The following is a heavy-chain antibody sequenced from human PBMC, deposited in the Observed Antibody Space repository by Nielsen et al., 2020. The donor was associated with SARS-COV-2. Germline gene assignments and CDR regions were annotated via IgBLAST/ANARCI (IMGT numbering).Heavy chain of an antibody. CDR3: APDGSGSYFDY. J-gene: IGHJ4*02. V-gene: IGHV3-30*03. Sequence: GGSLRLSCAASGFTFSSYGMHWVRQAPGKGLEWVAVISYDGSNKYYADSVKGRFTISRDNSKNTLYLQMNSLRAEDTAVYYCAPDGSGSYFDYWGQGTLVTVSS. CDR1: GFTFSSYG. CDR2: ISYDGSNK. D-gene: IGHD1-26*01.